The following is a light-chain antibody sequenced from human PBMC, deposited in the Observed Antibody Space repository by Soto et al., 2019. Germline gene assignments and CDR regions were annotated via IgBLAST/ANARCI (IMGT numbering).Light chain of an antibody. CDR3: QQRSSWPWT. CDR2: DAS. J-gene: IGKJ1*01. Sequence: EILLTQSPATLSLSPGERATLSCRASQSVRSSLAWYQQKPGQAPRLLIYDASTRATGIPGRFSGSGSGTDFTLTISNLDPEDFAVYYCQQRSSWPWTFGQGAKVEIK. CDR1: QSVRSS. V-gene: IGKV3-11*01.